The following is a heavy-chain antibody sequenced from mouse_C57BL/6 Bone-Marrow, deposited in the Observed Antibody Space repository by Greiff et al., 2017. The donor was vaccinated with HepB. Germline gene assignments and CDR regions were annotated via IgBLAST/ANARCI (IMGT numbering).Heavy chain of an antibody. CDR2: IDPENGDT. CDR3: TKGSNYAYYYARDY. V-gene: IGHV14-4*01. CDR1: GFNIKDDY. Sequence: VQLKESGAELVRPGASVKLSCTASGFNIKDDYMHWVKQRPEQGLEWIGWIDPENGDTEYASKFQGKATITADTSSNTAYLQLSSLTSEDTAVYYCTKGSNYAYYYARDYWGQGTSVTVSS. D-gene: IGHD2-5*01. J-gene: IGHJ4*01.